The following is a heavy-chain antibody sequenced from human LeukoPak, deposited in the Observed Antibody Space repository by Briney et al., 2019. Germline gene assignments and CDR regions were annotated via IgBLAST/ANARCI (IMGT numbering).Heavy chain of an antibody. J-gene: IGHJ4*02. CDR1: GGSISSYY. CDR3: AREEWLVHFDY. CDR2: IYTRGST. V-gene: IGHV4-4*07. Sequence: PSETLSLTCTASGGSISSYYWSWIRQPAGKGLEWIGRIYTRGSTNYNPSLKSRVTMSVDTSKNQFSLKLSSVTAADTAVYYCAREEWLVHFDYWGQGTLVTVSS. D-gene: IGHD6-19*01.